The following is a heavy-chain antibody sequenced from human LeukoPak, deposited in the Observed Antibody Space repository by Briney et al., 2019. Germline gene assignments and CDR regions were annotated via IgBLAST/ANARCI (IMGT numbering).Heavy chain of an antibody. Sequence: ASVKVSCKASGYTFIGYYVHWVRQAPGQGLEWMGWINSKSGGTNYAQKFQGRVAMTRDTSISTAYMELSRLRSDDTAVYYCARDERYDSSGYPFDYWGQGTLVTVSS. CDR1: GYTFIGYY. V-gene: IGHV1-2*02. J-gene: IGHJ4*02. CDR3: ARDERYDSSGYPFDY. CDR2: INSKSGGT. D-gene: IGHD3-22*01.